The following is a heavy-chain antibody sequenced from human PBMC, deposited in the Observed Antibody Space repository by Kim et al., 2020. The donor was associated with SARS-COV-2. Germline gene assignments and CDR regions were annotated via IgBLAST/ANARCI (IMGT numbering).Heavy chain of an antibody. J-gene: IGHJ4*02. V-gene: IGHV1-3*01. D-gene: IGHD5-12*01. Sequence: SQKLQGKVTITRDTSAGTAYMELSSLRSEDTAVYYWARSRRDGYNRPFDYWGQGTLVTVSS. CDR3: ARSRRDGYNRPFDY.